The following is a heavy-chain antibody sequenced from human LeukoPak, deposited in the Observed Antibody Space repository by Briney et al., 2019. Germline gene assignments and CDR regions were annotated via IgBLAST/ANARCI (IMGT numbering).Heavy chain of an antibody. Sequence: ASVKVSCKASGYTFTGYYMHWVRQAPGQGLEWMGWISPNSGGTNYAQKFQGRVTMTRDTSISTAYRELSRLRSDDTAVYYCARDMASAAAHDYWGQGTLVTVSS. D-gene: IGHD6-13*01. J-gene: IGHJ4*02. CDR2: ISPNSGGT. CDR1: GYTFTGYY. V-gene: IGHV1-2*02. CDR3: ARDMASAAAHDY.